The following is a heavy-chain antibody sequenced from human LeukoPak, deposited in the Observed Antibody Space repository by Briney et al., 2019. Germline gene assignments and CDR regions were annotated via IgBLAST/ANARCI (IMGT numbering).Heavy chain of an antibody. J-gene: IGHJ4*02. CDR2: ITYDGYYK. V-gene: IGHV3-30*03. CDR1: GFTFSTYG. D-gene: IGHD3-10*01. CDR3: ARDLSPVVRASPMGY. Sequence: GGSLRLSCAASGFTFSTYGMHWVRQAPGKGLEWVALITYDGYYKYYSDSVKGRFTISSDTSKNTLSLQMNSLRAEDTAVYYCARDLSPVVRASPMGYWGQGTLVTVSS.